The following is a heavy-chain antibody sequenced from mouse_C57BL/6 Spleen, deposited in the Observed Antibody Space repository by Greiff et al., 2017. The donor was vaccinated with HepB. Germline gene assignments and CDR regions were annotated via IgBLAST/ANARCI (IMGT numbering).Heavy chain of an antibody. CDR1: GYAFSSSW. Sequence: VQLQQSGPELVKPGASVKISCKASGYAFSSSWMNWVKQRPGKGLEWIGRIYPGDGDTNYNGKFKGKATLTADKSSSTAYMQLSSLTSEDSAVYFCARRNGYYKYFDVWGTGTTVTVSS. CDR3: ARRNGYYKYFDV. J-gene: IGHJ1*03. V-gene: IGHV1-82*01. CDR2: IYPGDGDT. D-gene: IGHD2-3*01.